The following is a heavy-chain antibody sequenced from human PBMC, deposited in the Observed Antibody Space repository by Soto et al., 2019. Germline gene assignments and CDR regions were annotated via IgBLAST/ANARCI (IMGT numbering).Heavy chain of an antibody. V-gene: IGHV4-59*01. CDR1: GVSISSGY. Sequence: QVQLQESGPGLVKPSEPLSLTCIVSGVSISSGYCTWIRQSPGKGLEWIVYISHSGLRHYRASLQSRLTMSVETSKNQFSLNLTAVTAADTAIYYCATSNTTCPGCYSWGQGTLVTVSS. CDR3: ATSNTTCPGCYS. J-gene: IGHJ5*02. D-gene: IGHD2-2*01. CDR2: ISHSGLR.